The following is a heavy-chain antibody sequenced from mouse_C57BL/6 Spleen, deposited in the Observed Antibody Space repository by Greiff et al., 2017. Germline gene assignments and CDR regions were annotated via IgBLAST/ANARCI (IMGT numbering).Heavy chain of an antibody. Sequence: IQLQQSGAELVKPGASVKLSCTASGFNITDYYMHWVKQRTEQGLEWIGRIDPEDGDTKYAPKFQGKATITAETSSNTAYLQLSSLSSEDTAVSYCGRVSGNYGWYFDVWGTGTTVTVSS. CDR2: IDPEDGDT. CDR1: GFNITDYY. J-gene: IGHJ1*03. V-gene: IGHV14-2*01. CDR3: GRVSGNYGWYFDV. D-gene: IGHD2-1*01.